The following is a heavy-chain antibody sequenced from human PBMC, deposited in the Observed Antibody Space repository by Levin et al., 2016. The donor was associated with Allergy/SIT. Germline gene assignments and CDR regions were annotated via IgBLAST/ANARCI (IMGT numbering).Heavy chain of an antibody. J-gene: IGHJ4*02. Sequence: ETLSLTCAASGLTFSPYWMHWVRQVPGKGLVWVSRINSDGSSTNYADSVKGRFTISRDNAKNTLYLQMNSLRADDSAVYYCARFLAAAGVDWGQGTLVTVSS. CDR1: GLTFSPYW. CDR3: ARFLAAAGVD. D-gene: IGHD6-13*01. CDR2: INSDGSST. V-gene: IGHV3-74*01.